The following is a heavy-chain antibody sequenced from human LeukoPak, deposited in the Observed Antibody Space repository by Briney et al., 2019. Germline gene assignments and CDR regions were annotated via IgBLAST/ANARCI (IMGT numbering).Heavy chain of an antibody. V-gene: IGHV4-34*01. J-gene: IGHJ6*02. CDR1: GGSFSGYY. CDR2: INHSGST. Sequence: SETLSLTCAVYGGSFSGYYWSWIRQPPGKGLEWIGEINHSGSTNYNPSLKSRVTISVDTSKNQFSLKLSSVTAADTAVYYCARGGSEWLSYYYGMDVWGQGTTVTVSS. D-gene: IGHD3-3*01. CDR3: ARGGSEWLSYYYGMDV.